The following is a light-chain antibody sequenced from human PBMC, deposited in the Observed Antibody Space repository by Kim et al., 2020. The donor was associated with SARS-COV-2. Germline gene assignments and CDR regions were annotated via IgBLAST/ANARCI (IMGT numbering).Light chain of an antibody. Sequence: ATLNCQSSQSVLYSSNNKNYLAWYQQKPGQPPKLLIYWASTRESGVPDRFSGSGSGTDFTVTISSLQAEDVAVYYCQQYYSTPPTFGGGTKVDIK. CDR1: QSVLYSSNNKNY. V-gene: IGKV4-1*01. J-gene: IGKJ4*01. CDR2: WAS. CDR3: QQYYSTPPT.